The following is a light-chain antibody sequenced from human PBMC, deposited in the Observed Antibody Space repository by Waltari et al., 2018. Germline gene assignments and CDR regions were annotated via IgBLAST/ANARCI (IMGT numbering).Light chain of an antibody. Sequence: QSALTQPASVSGSPGQSITIPCTGTRSDVGSYTLVSWYQQHPGKAPKLMIYEGSKRPSGVSNRFSGSKSGNTASLTISGLQAEDEADYYCCSYAGSSYVFGTGTKVTVL. V-gene: IGLV2-23*01. J-gene: IGLJ1*01. CDR2: EGS. CDR1: RSDVGSYTL. CDR3: CSYAGSSYV.